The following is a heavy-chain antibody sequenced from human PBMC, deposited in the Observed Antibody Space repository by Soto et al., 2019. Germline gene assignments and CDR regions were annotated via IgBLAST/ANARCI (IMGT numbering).Heavy chain of an antibody. V-gene: IGHV4-30-2*06. CDR1: GGSISSGVYS. J-gene: IGHJ6*02. CDR2: IYPTGTT. Sequence: QLQLRESGSGLVKPSETLSLTCTVSGGSISSGVYSWSWIRQSPEKGLEWLGCIYPTGTTYYHPSLKSRVTISVDASRNQFSLNLTSVTSADTAVYFCARAPPGPSPRWVLWGQGTTVTVSS. CDR3: ARAPPGPSPRWVL. D-gene: IGHD3-16*01.